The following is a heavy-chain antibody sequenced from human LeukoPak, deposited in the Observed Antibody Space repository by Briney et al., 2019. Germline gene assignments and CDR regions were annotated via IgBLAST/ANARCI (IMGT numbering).Heavy chain of an antibody. Sequence: ASVKVSCKSSGYTFTDYGITWVRQAPGQGLEWMGWLSAYNADTTYAQSFQGRVTMTTDTFMNTAYMELRSLRSDDTAVYHCVRDRPYYDILAGYYMASDYFDYWGQGTLVTVSS. J-gene: IGHJ4*02. CDR1: GYTFTDYG. D-gene: IGHD3-9*01. CDR2: LSAYNADT. CDR3: VRDRPYYDILAGYYMASDYFDY. V-gene: IGHV1-18*01.